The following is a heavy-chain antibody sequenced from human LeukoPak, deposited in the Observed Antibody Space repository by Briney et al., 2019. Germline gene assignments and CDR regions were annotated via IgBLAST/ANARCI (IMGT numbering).Heavy chain of an antibody. CDR2: ISYDGSNK. V-gene: IGHV3-30*18. J-gene: IGHJ4*02. CDR3: AKDRVSLWFGDFDY. Sequence: GRSLRLSCAASGFTFSSYGMNWVRQAPGKGLEWMALISYDGSNKYYGDSVKGRFTISRDNSKNTLYLQMNSLRPDDTAVYYCAKDRVSLWFGDFDYWGQGTLVTVSS. D-gene: IGHD3-10*01. CDR1: GFTFSSYG.